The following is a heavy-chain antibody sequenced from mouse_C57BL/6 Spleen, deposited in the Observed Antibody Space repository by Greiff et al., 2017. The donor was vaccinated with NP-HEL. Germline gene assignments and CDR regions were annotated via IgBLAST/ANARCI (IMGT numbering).Heavy chain of an antibody. D-gene: IGHD2-4*01. Sequence: QVQLQQSGPELVKPGASVKISCKASGYAFSSSWMNWVKQRPGQGLEWIGRIYPGDGDTNYNGKFKGKATLTADKSSSTAYRQLSSLTSEDSAVYVCASEGLRGDYYAMDYWGQGTSVTVSS. CDR3: ASEGLRGDYYAMDY. CDR1: GYAFSSSW. CDR2: IYPGDGDT. V-gene: IGHV1-82*01. J-gene: IGHJ4*01.